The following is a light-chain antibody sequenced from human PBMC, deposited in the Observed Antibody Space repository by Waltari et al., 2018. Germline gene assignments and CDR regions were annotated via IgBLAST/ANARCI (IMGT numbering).Light chain of an antibody. CDR1: SSDIGGYDY. CDR3: SSYTTNKTPV. J-gene: IGLJ2*01. V-gene: IGLV2-14*03. CDR2: DVT. Sequence: QPALTQHASVSGSPGQSTTISCTGSSSDIGGYDYVSWYQQHPGKAPKLIIYDVTKRPSGISSRFSGSKSGNTASLTISGLQAEDEADYYCSSYTTNKTPVIGGGTKVTVL.